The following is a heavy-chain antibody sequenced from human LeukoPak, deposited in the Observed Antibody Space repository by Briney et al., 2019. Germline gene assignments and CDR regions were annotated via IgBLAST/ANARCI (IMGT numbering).Heavy chain of an antibody. V-gene: IGHV3-21*01. CDR2: ISSSSSYI. CDR1: GFTFSSYS. J-gene: IGHJ6*04. Sequence: GGSLRLSCAASGFTFSSYSMNWVRQAPGKGLEWVSSISSSSSYIYYADSVKGRFTISRDNAKNSLYLQMNSLRAEDTAVYYYARDLSRRGMDVWGKETTVTVSS. CDR3: ARDLSRRGMDV.